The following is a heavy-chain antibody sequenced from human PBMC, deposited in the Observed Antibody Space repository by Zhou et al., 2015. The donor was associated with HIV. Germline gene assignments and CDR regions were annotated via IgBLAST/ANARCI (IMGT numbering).Heavy chain of an antibody. V-gene: IGHV3-74*03. CDR1: GFTFSVFV. Sequence: VQLLESGGRLEAAGGGSLRLTCETSGFTFSVFVFHWVRQVPGKAPLWVARLGDDGTTKTYADSVKGRFTISRDNARKTLYLDMNSLRVEDTAVYYCARVRLPGRHFDWVRSPPSYWGQGALVTVSS. CDR3: ARVRLPGRHFDWVRSPPSY. CDR2: LGDDGTTK. D-gene: IGHD3-9*01. J-gene: IGHJ4*02.